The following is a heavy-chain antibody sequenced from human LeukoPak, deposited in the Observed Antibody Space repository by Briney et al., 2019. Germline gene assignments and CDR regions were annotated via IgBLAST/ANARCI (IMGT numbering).Heavy chain of an antibody. CDR2: IYYSGRT. J-gene: IGHJ6*03. V-gene: IGHV4-59*01. D-gene: IGHD6-6*01. CDR1: GGSIISYY. CDR3: ARERPRFKGYSSSVGYYMDV. Sequence: SASLSLTCTVSGGSIISYYWGWVRQPPGKWLGWIGFIYYSGRTNVNPSLKSRATISVGTSMTQFSLKLSSVTAADTAVYYCARERPRFKGYSSSVGYYMDVWGKGTTVTVSS.